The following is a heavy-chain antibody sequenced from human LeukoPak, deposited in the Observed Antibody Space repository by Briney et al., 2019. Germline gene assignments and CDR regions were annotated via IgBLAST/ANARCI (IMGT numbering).Heavy chain of an antibody. CDR1: GFTFSSYA. CDR3: AKVALAAAEDYYYGMDV. V-gene: IGHV3-23*01. CDR2: ISGSGGST. Sequence: GGSLRLSCAASGFTFSSYAMSWVRQAPGKGREWVSAISGSGGSTYYADSVKGRFTISRDNSKNTLYLQMNSLRAEDTAVYYCAKVALAAAEDYYYGMDVWGQGTTVTVSS. J-gene: IGHJ6*02. D-gene: IGHD6-13*01.